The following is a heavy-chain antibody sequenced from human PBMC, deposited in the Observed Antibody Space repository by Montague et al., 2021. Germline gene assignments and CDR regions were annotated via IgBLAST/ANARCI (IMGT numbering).Heavy chain of an antibody. V-gene: IGHV4-39*07. CDR1: GASITGNIYY. Sequence: SETLSLTCTVSGASITGNIYYWGWIRQSPGKGLEWIGSIYYSGNSFYQPSLKSRITMAVDTSKNQFSLKLSSVTAADTAIHYCARVFSSWYVGWFDPWGQGTLVTVSS. CDR2: IYYSGNS. CDR3: ARVFSSWYVGWFDP. J-gene: IGHJ5*02. D-gene: IGHD6-13*01.